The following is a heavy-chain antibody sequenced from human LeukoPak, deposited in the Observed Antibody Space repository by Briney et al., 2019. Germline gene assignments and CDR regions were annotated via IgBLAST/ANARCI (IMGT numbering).Heavy chain of an antibody. CDR2: ISSSGSTI. D-gene: IGHD5-18*01. CDR1: GFTFSSYE. J-gene: IGHJ5*02. V-gene: IGHV3-48*03. CDR3: VRDMDSAMTMAWFDP. Sequence: GGSLRLSCAASGFTFSSYEMNWVRQAPGKGLEWVSYISSSGSTIYYADSVKGRFTISRDNAKNTLYLQMNSLRAEDTAVYYCVRDMDSAMTMAWFDPWGQGTLDTVSS.